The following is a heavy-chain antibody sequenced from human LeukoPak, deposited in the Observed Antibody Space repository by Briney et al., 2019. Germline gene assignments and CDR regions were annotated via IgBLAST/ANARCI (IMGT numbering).Heavy chain of an antibody. V-gene: IGHV3-7*01. CDR1: GLTFSNSW. J-gene: IGHJ3*02. CDR3: ARPQKWIQKWSYAFDI. D-gene: IGHD5-18*01. Sequence: PGGSLRLSCAASGLTFSNSWMSWVRQAPGKGLEWVANIKQDGSEKYYVDSVKGRFTISRDNAKNSLYLQMNSLRAEDTAVYYCARPQKWIQKWSYAFDIWGQGTKVTVSS. CDR2: IKQDGSEK.